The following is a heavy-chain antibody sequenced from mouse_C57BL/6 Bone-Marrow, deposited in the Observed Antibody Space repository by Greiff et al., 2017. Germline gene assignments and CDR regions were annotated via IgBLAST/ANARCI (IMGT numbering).Heavy chain of an antibody. CDR1: GYTFTDHT. D-gene: IGHD1-1*01. V-gene: IGHV1-78*01. CDR2: IYPRDGST. J-gene: IGHJ4*01. Sequence: VQLQQSDAALVKPGASVKISCKVSGYTFTDHTIHWMKQRPEQGLEWIGYIYPRDGSTKYNEKFKGKATLTADKSSRTAYMQLNSLTSEDSAVYFCARREVYGSSYPYDAMDYWGQGTSVTVAS. CDR3: ARREVYGSSYPYDAMDY.